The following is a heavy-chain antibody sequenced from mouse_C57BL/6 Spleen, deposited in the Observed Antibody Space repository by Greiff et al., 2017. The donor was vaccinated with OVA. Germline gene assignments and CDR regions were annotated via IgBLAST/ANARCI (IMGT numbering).Heavy chain of an antibody. CDR1: GYAFSSSW. D-gene: IGHD2-1*01. J-gene: IGHJ2*01. CDR2: IYPGDGDT. CDR3: ARDGGNYDFDY. Sequence: QVQLKQSGPELVKPGASVKISCKASGYAFSSSWMNWVKQRPGKGLEWIGRIYPGDGDTNYNGKFKGKATLTADKSSSTAYMQLSSLTSEDSAVYFCARDGGNYDFDYWGQGTTLTVSS. V-gene: IGHV1-82*01.